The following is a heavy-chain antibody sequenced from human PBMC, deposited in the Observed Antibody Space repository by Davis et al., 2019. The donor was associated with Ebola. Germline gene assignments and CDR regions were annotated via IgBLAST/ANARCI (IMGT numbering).Heavy chain of an antibody. Sequence: GESLKISCAASGFSFRSYAMHWVRQAPGKGLALVAVISYAGSNKYYADSVKGRFTISRGNSKNTLYLQMNSLRAEDTAVYYCARTTGLDYWGQGTLVTVSS. D-gene: IGHD4-17*01. CDR3: ARTTGLDY. J-gene: IGHJ4*02. CDR2: ISYAGSNK. V-gene: IGHV3-30-3*02. CDR1: GFSFRSYA.